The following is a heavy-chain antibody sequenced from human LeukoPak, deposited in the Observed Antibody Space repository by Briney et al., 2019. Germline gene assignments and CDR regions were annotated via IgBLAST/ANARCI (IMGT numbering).Heavy chain of an antibody. D-gene: IGHD1-26*01. V-gene: IGHV3-7*01. J-gene: IGHJ4*02. CDR3: ARGVREDYYFDY. Sequence: GGSLRLSCAASGFTASTYWMTLVRQAAGKGLEWVANINQDGNEKYYVDSVTGRFTISRDNAKNSLFLQMRSLRAEDTAVYYCARGVREDYYFDYWGQGTLVTVSS. CDR2: INQDGNEK. CDR1: GFTASTYW.